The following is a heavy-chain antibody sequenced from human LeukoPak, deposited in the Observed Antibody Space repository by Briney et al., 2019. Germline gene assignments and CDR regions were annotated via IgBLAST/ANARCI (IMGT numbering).Heavy chain of an antibody. D-gene: IGHD3-10*01. Sequence: GGSLRLSCAASGFTFSSYAMSWVRQAPGKGLEWGSTISGSGGSTYYAGSVKGRFTISRDNSKNTPYLQMNSLRAEDTAVYYCATLERNYYGSGKGVDYWGQGTLVTVSS. CDR2: ISGSGGST. CDR1: GFTFSSYA. J-gene: IGHJ4*02. CDR3: ATLERNYYGSGKGVDY. V-gene: IGHV3-23*01.